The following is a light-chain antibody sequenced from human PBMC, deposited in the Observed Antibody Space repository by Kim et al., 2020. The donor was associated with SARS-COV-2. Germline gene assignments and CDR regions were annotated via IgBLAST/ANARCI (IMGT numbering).Light chain of an antibody. CDR2: EDK. Sequence: KTVTISCTRSSGSIASNYVQWYQQRPGSAPTTVIYEDKQTPSGVPDRFSGSIDSSSNSASLTISGLKTEDEADYYCQSYDNNNCVVFGGGTLLTVL. CDR3: QSYDNNNCVV. J-gene: IGLJ2*01. CDR1: SGSIASNY. V-gene: IGLV6-57*03.